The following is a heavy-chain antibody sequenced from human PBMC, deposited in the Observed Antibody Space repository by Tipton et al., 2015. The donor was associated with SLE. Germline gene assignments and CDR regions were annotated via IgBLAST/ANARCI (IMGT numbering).Heavy chain of an antibody. Sequence: TLSLTCTVSGGFISNYFWSWIRQPPGKGLEWIGYISNSGGINYNPSLKSRVTMSVDTSKNHFSLKLRSVTAADTAVYYCARDSWFGDPWFDPWGQGTLVTVSS. CDR1: GGFISNYF. CDR2: ISNSGGI. V-gene: IGHV4-59*01. J-gene: IGHJ5*02. CDR3: ARDSWFGDPWFDP. D-gene: IGHD3-10*01.